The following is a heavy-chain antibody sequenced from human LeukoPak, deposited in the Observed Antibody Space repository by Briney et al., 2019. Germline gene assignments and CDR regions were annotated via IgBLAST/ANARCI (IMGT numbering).Heavy chain of an antibody. Sequence: SVKVSCKASGGTFSSYAISWVRQAPGQGLEWMGGIIPIFGTANYAQKFQGRVTITADESTSTAYMELSSLRSEDTAVYYCARQGSVYYYMDVWGKGTTVTVSS. CDR3: ARQGSVYYYMDV. D-gene: IGHD3-10*01. CDR2: IIPIFGTA. V-gene: IGHV1-69*13. CDR1: GGTFSSYA. J-gene: IGHJ6*03.